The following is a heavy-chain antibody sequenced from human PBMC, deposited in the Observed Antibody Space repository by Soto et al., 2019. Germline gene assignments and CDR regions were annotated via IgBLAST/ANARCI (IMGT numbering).Heavy chain of an antibody. CDR2: ISYDGSNK. CDR3: AKAYGGLLWFGEFQYYFDY. V-gene: IGHV3-30*18. D-gene: IGHD3-10*01. CDR1: LFPFSSYG. J-gene: IGHJ4*02. Sequence: GGSLRGSCAASLFPFSSYGMHCGRQAPVKGLEWVAVISYDGSNKYYADSVKGRFTISRDNSKNTLYLQMNSLRAEDTAVYYCAKAYGGLLWFGEFQYYFDYWGQGTLVTVSS.